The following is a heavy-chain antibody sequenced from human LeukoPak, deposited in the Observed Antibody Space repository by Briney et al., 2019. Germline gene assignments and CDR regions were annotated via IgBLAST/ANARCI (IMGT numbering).Heavy chain of an antibody. CDR1: GFTFSSYE. CDR3: ARERRGPIVRGAFDI. V-gene: IGHV3-48*03. J-gene: IGHJ3*02. Sequence: GGSLRLSCAASGFTFSSYEMNWVRQAPGKGLEWVSYISSSGSTIYYADSVKGRFTISRDNAKNSLYLQMNSLRAEDTAVYYCARERRGPIVRGAFDIWGQGTMVTVSS. D-gene: IGHD2/OR15-2a*01. CDR2: ISSSGSTI.